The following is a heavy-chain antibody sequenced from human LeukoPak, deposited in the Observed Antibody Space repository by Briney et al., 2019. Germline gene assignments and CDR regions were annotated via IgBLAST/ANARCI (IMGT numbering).Heavy chain of an antibody. J-gene: IGHJ4*02. CDR2: IAHDESQK. CDR1: GFTFGTYV. CDR3: AKDLGDSSSWYLDY. Sequence: GRSLRLSCAASGFTFGTYVMHWVRQAPGKGLEWVAVIAHDESQKFYADSVKGRFTISNDNSKNTLYLQMNSLRTEDTAVYSCAKDLGDSSSWYLDYWGRGTLVTVSS. D-gene: IGHD6-13*01. V-gene: IGHV3-30*18.